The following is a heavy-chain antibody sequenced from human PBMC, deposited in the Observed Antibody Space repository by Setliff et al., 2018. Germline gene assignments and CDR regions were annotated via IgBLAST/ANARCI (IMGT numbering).Heavy chain of an antibody. CDR1: GGFIRDYY. Sequence: SETLSLTCTVSGGFIRDYYWNWIRQSPGKGLEWIGYIYYRGTTNYNSSLKSRVTISIDMSKNQFPLKLSSATAADTAVYFCAAVGIDAGGGWFDPWGHGIPVTVSS. CDR3: AAVGIDAGGGWFDP. J-gene: IGHJ5*02. V-gene: IGHV4-59*01. CDR2: IYYRGTT. D-gene: IGHD1-26*01.